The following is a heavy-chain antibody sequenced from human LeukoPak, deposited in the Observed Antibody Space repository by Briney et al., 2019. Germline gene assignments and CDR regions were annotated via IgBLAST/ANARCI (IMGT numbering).Heavy chain of an antibody. CDR3: ARVLFPSGPTHCFDP. Sequence: VSVKVSRKASGYIFSGHYIQWVRQAPGQGLEWMGWINPASGGTNNAQKFHGRVTMTTDTSISTLYMELNSLRSDDTAVYYCARVLFPSGPTHCFDPWGQGTLVTVSS. D-gene: IGHD2-21*01. V-gene: IGHV1-2*02. J-gene: IGHJ5*02. CDR2: INPASGGT. CDR1: GYIFSGHY.